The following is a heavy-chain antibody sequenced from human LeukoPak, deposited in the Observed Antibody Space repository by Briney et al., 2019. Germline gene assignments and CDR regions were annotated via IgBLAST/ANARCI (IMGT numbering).Heavy chain of an antibody. CDR2: FNPNTGGT. J-gene: IGHJ4*02. D-gene: IGHD4-17*01. CDR3: ARPLYGDYPFDY. Sequence: ASVKVSCKTSGYTFIGYYMHWVRQAPGQGLEWMGRFNPNTGGTSCAQKFQDRVTMTRDTSISTAYMEVSRLRSGDTAVYYCARPLYGDYPFDYWGQGTLVTVPS. V-gene: IGHV1-2*06. CDR1: GYTFIGYY.